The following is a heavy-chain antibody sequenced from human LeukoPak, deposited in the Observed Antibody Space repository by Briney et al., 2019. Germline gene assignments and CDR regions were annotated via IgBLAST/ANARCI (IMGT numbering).Heavy chain of an antibody. CDR1: GGSISSYY. V-gene: IGHV4-59*08. CDR2: IYYSGST. CDR3: ARHKHYGSGSWYYFDY. J-gene: IGHJ4*02. Sequence: SETLSLTCTVSGGSISSYYWSWIRQPPGKGLEWIGYIYYSGSTNYNPSLKSRVTISVDTSKNQFSLKLSSVTAADTAVYYCARHKHYGSGSWYYFDYWGQGTLVTVSS. D-gene: IGHD3-10*01.